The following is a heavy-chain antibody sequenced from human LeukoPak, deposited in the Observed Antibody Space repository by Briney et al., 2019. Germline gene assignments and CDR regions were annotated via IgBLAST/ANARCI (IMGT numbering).Heavy chain of an antibody. D-gene: IGHD3-10*01. CDR3: ARPYYYGSGSYGGFDY. J-gene: IGHJ4*02. V-gene: IGHV3-23*01. Sequence: GGSLRLSCAASGFTFTNYAMSWVRQAPGKGLEWVSAISDSGGSTYDADSVKGRFTISRDNSKNTLYLQMNSLRAEDTAVYYCARPYYYGSGSYGGFDYWGQGTLVTVSS. CDR2: ISDSGGST. CDR1: GFTFTNYA.